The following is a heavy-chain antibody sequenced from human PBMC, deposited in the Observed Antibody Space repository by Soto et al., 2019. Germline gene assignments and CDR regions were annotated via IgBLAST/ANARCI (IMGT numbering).Heavy chain of an antibody. Sequence: QVQLVQSGAEVKKPGSSVKVSCKASGDTFSSYAINWVRQAPGQGLEWMGRSIPMFGTANYAQKFKGRVTITAGESTSTVYMELSSLRSEDTAVYYCARVGPAHYYDSSGYYSPLDYWGQGTLVTVSS. J-gene: IGHJ4*02. D-gene: IGHD3-22*01. CDR3: ARVGPAHYYDSSGYYSPLDY. CDR1: GDTFSSYA. CDR2: SIPMFGTA. V-gene: IGHV1-69*18.